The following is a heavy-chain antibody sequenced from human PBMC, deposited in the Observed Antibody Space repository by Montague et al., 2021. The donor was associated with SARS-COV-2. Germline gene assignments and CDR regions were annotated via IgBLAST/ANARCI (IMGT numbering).Heavy chain of an antibody. CDR1: GGSFSGYY. D-gene: IGHD2-15*01. CDR3: VRERECSGGSCYGMDDDAFDI. CDR2: ISDIGST. J-gene: IGHJ3*02. Sequence: SETLSLTCAVYGGSFSGYYWNWLRQPPRRGLEWIGEISDIGSTNYNPSLESRLTTSVDRSKNQFSLRLTSVTAADTAVYYCVRERECSGGSCYGMDDDAFDIWGQGTMVTVSS. V-gene: IGHV4-34*01.